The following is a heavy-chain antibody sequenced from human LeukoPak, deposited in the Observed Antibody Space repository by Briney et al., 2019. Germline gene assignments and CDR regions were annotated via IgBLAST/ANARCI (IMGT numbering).Heavy chain of an antibody. Sequence: ASVKVSCKASGYTFTNNYLHWVRQAPGQGLEWMGMIYPRDGSTSYAQNFQGRVTVTRDTSTTTVHMELRGLRSEDTAVYYCAKLGYCSSTSCYYYYYGIDVWGQGTTVTVSS. CDR1: GYTFTNNY. V-gene: IGHV1-46*01. D-gene: IGHD2-2*01. CDR2: IYPRDGST. CDR3: AKLGYCSSTSCYYYYYGIDV. J-gene: IGHJ6*02.